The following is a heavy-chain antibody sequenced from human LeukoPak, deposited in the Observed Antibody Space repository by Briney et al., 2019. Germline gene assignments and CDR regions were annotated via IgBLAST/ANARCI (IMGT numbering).Heavy chain of an antibody. Sequence: GGSLRLSCAASGFTFSSYGMHWVRQAPGKGLEWVAVISYDGSNKYYADFVKGRFTISRDNSKNTLYLQMNSLRAEDTAVYYCAKPADVLLWFGELLWGQGTLVTVSS. CDR2: ISYDGSNK. V-gene: IGHV3-30*18. J-gene: IGHJ4*02. D-gene: IGHD3-10*01. CDR1: GFTFSSYG. CDR3: AKPADVLLWFGELL.